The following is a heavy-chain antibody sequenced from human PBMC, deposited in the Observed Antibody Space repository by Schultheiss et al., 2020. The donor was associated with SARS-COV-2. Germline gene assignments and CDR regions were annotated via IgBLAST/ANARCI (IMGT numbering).Heavy chain of an antibody. J-gene: IGHJ5*02. CDR1: GFTFSTYA. CDR3: VRDRSWWTPYNCFDL. Sequence: GGSLRLSCAASGFTFSTYAMSWVRQGPGKGLEFVASIRSSGRDIYYADSMQGRFTVSRDNANNSLYLQMHSLRAEDTAVYYCVRDRSWWTPYNCFDLWGRGTLVTVSS. D-gene: IGHD2-15*01. CDR2: IRSSGRDI. V-gene: IGHV3-21*01.